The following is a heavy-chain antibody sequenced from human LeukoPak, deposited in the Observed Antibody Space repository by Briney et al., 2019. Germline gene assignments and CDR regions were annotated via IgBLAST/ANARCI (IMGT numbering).Heavy chain of an antibody. V-gene: IGHV3-23*01. CDR2: ISGSGGST. D-gene: IGHD3-22*01. J-gene: IGHJ4*02. CDR1: GFTFSSYA. Sequence: GGSLSLSCAASGFTFSSYAMRWVRQVPGKGLEWVSAISGSGGSTYYADSVKGRFTISRDNSISTVYLQLNSLRAEDTAIYYCAKGQRANSGYFYFDSWGQGTLVTVSS. CDR3: AKGQRANSGYFYFDS.